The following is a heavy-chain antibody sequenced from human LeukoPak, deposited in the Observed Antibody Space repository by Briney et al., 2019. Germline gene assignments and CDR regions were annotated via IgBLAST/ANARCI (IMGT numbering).Heavy chain of an antibody. CDR3: ARDIEAAGLFFDY. V-gene: IGHV3-7*01. J-gene: IGHJ4*02. CDR2: IKYDGSGK. Sequence: GGSLRLSCAASGFSFSGYWMGWVRQAPEKGLEWVANIKYDGSGKDYVDSVKGRFTISGDNAKNSLYLQMNSLGAEDTAVYYCARDIEAAGLFFDYWGQGTLVTVSS. D-gene: IGHD6-13*01. CDR1: GFSFSGYW.